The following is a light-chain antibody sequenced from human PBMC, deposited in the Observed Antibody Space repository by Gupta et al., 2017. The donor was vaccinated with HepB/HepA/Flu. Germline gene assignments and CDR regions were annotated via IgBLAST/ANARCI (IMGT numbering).Light chain of an antibody. CDR3: QQTHSSPHT. CDR1: QSIRSY. Sequence: DIQMTQSPSSLSASVGDRVTITCRASQSIRSYLNWYQQKPGKAPKLLIYGASSLLSGVPSRFSGSGSGTDFTLTISRLQPEDFAIYHCQQTHSSPHTFGQWTRLEIK. V-gene: IGKV1-39*01. CDR2: GAS. J-gene: IGKJ5*01.